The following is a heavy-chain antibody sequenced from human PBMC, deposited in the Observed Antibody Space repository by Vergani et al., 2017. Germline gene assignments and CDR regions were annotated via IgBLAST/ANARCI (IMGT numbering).Heavy chain of an antibody. D-gene: IGHD5/OR15-5a*01. V-gene: IGHV3-15*01. CDR3: TTEGGGLHPMGY. J-gene: IGHJ4*02. Sequence: EVQLVESGGGLVKPGGSLRLSCAASGFTFSNAWMSWVRQAPGKGLEWVGRIKSKTDGGTTDYAAHVKGRFTISKDDSKNTLYLQMNSLKTEDTAVYYCTTEGGGLHPMGYWGQGTLVTVSS. CDR1: GFTFSNAW. CDR2: IKSKTDGGTT.